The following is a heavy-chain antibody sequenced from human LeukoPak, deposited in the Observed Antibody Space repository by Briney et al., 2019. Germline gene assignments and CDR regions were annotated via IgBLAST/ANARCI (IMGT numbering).Heavy chain of an antibody. V-gene: IGHV3-30-3*01. Sequence: GRSLRLSCAASGFTFSSYAMHWVRQAPGKGLEWVVVISYDGSNKYYADSVKGRFTISRDNSKNTLYLQMNSLRAEDTAVYYCARVERIYSYGYDYFDYWGQGTLVTVSS. CDR1: GFTFSSYA. D-gene: IGHD5-18*01. CDR2: ISYDGSNK. CDR3: ARVERIYSYGYDYFDY. J-gene: IGHJ4*02.